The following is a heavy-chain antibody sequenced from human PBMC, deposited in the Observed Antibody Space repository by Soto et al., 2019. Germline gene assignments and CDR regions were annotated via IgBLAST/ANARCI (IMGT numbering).Heavy chain of an antibody. V-gene: IGHV5-10-1*03. CDR2: IDPSDSYT. CDR1: GYSFTSYW. Sequence: EVQLVQSGAEVKKPGESLRISCKGSGYSFTSYWISWVRQMPGKGLEWMGRIDPSDSYTNYSPSFQGHVTISADKAISTAYLQWISIQASDIAVYYLARLCIAVTTGLVYWCQGPLVSVSS. J-gene: IGHJ4*02. D-gene: IGHD2-2*01. CDR3: ARLCIAVTTGLVY.